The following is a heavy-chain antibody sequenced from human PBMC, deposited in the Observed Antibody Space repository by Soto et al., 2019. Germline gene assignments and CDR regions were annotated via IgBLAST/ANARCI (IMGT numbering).Heavy chain of an antibody. CDR2: ISGSGGST. V-gene: IGHV3-23*01. CDR3: AKRALGYSGSYYIN. Sequence: GGSQRLSCAASGFTFSSYAMSWVRQATGKGLEWVSAISGSGGSTYYADSVKGRFTISRDNSKNTLYLQMNSLRAEDTAVYYCAKRALGYSGSYYINWGQGTLVTVSS. J-gene: IGHJ4*02. D-gene: IGHD1-26*01. CDR1: GFTFSSYA.